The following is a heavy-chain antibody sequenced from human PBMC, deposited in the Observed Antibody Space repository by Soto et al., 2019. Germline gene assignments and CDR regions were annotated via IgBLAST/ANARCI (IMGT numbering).Heavy chain of an antibody. D-gene: IGHD2-2*01. CDR1: GYPFSNYA. V-gene: IGHV1-3*05. Sequence: QVQLVQSGAEEKKPGASVKVSCKASGYPFSNYAMHWVRQAPGQGLEWMGWINAGNGNSKYSQKFQGSATITRDTSANTAYMELDSLRSEDMAVYYCATSTYCSSSTCYQWYGMDVWGQGATVTVSS. J-gene: IGHJ6*02. CDR3: ATSTYCSSSTCYQWYGMDV. CDR2: INAGNGNS.